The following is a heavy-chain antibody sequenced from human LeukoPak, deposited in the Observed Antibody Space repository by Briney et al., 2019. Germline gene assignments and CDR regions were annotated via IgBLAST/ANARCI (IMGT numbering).Heavy chain of an antibody. CDR1: GGSISSSSYY. Sequence: SETLSLTCTVSGGSISSSSYYWGWLRQPPGKGLEWIGEINHSGSTNYNPSLKSRVTISVDTSKNQFSLKLSSVTATDTAVYYCARREYDFWRPGYFQHWGQGTLVTVSS. D-gene: IGHD3-3*01. CDR3: ARREYDFWRPGYFQH. J-gene: IGHJ1*01. CDR2: INHSGST. V-gene: IGHV4-39*07.